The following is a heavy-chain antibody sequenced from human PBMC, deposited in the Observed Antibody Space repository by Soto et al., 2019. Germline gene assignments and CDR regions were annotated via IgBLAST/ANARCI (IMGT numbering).Heavy chain of an antibody. CDR1: GFTFCNAW. CDR2: IKSKTDGGTA. Sequence: GGSPRLSCAACGFTFCNAWINWVRQAPGKGLEWVGRIKSKTDGGTADFAAPVKGRFAISRDDSRNTVYLQMNSLKTEDTAVYYCTTDSYSTIIVVRFDYWGHGTLVTVSS. J-gene: IGHJ4*01. D-gene: IGHD3-22*01. V-gene: IGHV3-15*07. CDR3: TTDSYSTIIVVRFDY.